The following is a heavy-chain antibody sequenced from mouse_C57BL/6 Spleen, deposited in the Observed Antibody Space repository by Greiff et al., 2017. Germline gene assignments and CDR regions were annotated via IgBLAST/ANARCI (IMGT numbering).Heavy chain of an antibody. CDR3: TREGTSTMVTTGPFAY. Sequence: EVKLVESGEGLVKPGGSLKLSCAASGFTFSSYAMSWVRQTPEKRLEWVAYISSGGDYIYYAATVKGRFTFSRDNARNTLYLQMSSLKSEDTAMYYCTREGTSTMVTTGPFAYWGQGTLVTVSA. J-gene: IGHJ3*01. CDR2: ISSGGDYI. V-gene: IGHV5-9-1*02. D-gene: IGHD2-2*01. CDR1: GFTFSSYA.